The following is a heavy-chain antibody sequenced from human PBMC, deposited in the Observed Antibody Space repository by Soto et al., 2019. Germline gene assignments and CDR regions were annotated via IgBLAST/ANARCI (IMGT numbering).Heavy chain of an antibody. CDR2: ISSSSSTI. D-gene: IGHD3-16*02. CDR1: GFTFSSYS. J-gene: IGHJ3*02. Sequence: ESVGGLVQPGGSLRLSCAASGFTFSSYSMNWVRQAPGKGLEWVSYISSSSSTIYYADSVKGRFTISRDNAKNSLYLQINSLRAEETAVDYCARDGDYDYIWGSDPVHDAFDIWGQGNMVTVSS. CDR3: ARDGDYDYIWGSDPVHDAFDI. V-gene: IGHV3-48*01.